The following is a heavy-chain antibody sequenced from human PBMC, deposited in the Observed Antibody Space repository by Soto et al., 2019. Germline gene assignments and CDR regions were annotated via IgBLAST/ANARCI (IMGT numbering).Heavy chain of an antibody. V-gene: IGHV4-31*03. J-gene: IGHJ4*02. Sequence: QVQLQESGPGLVKPSQTLSLTCTVSGGSISNGDYYWNWIRQHPEKALEWIGSINYRGSTFYNPSRKSRIIISVEKSTDQFSLKLSSVTAWGTAVYYCARDAPETAQYWGQGTLVTVAS. CDR1: GGSISNGDYY. CDR3: ARDAPETAQY. CDR2: INYRGST. D-gene: IGHD2-2*01.